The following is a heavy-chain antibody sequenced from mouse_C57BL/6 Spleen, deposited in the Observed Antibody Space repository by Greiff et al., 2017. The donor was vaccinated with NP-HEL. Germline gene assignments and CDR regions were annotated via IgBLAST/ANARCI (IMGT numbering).Heavy chain of an antibody. V-gene: IGHV1-26*01. CDR3: ARGGGTGYYAMDY. Sequence: VQLQQSGPELVKPGASVKISCKASGYTFTDYYMNWVKQSHGKSLEWIGDINPNNGGTSYNQKFKGKATLTVDKSSSTAYMELRSLTSEDSAVYYCARGGGTGYYAMDYWGQGTSVTVSS. CDR1: GYTFTDYY. D-gene: IGHD4-1*01. CDR2: INPNNGGT. J-gene: IGHJ4*01.